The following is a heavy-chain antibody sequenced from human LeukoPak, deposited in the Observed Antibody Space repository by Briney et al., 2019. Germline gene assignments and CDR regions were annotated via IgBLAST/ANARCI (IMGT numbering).Heavy chain of an antibody. Sequence: SVKVSCKASGGTFSSYAISWVRQAPGQGLEWMGGIIPIFGTANYAQKFQGRVTITTDESTSTAYMELSSLRSEDTAVYYCARDQLELRRNWFDPWGQGTLVTVSS. CDR3: ARDQLELRRNWFDP. CDR2: IIPIFGTA. CDR1: GGTFSSYA. D-gene: IGHD1-7*01. J-gene: IGHJ5*02. V-gene: IGHV1-69*05.